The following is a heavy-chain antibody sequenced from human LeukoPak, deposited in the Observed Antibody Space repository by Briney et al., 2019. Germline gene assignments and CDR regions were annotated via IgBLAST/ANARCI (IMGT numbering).Heavy chain of an antibody. CDR2: INPSGGST. CDR1: GYTFTSYY. Sequence: ASVKVSCKASGYTFTSYYMHWVRQAPGQGLEWMGIINPSGGSTSYAQKFQGRVTMTRDTSTSTVYMELSSLRSEDTAVYYCARDLRGDTAMVTSDYWGQGTLVTVSP. CDR3: ARDLRGDTAMVTSDY. V-gene: IGHV1-46*01. J-gene: IGHJ4*02. D-gene: IGHD5-18*01.